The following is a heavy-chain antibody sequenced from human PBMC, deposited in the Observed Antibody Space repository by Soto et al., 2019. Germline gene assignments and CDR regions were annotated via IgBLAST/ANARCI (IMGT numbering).Heavy chain of an antibody. V-gene: IGHV3-23*01. CDR1: GFTFGSFG. CDR3: AKGYSSGWYDY. Sequence: SMRLPCAASGFTFGSFGISRVRQASGRGLEWVSLITGSGDSTYYADSVKGRFTISRDNSKNTLYLQMNSLRAEDTALYYCAKGYSSGWYDYWGQGTLVTVSS. D-gene: IGHD6-19*01. J-gene: IGHJ4*02. CDR2: ITGSGDST.